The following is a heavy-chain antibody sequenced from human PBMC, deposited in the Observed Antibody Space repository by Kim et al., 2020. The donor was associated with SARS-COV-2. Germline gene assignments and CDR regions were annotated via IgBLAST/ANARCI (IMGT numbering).Heavy chain of an antibody. CDR3: ARQTQTSLGYCSSTSCYKPTGFDP. CDR2: ISSSSSYI. V-gene: IGHV3-21*01. CDR1: GFTFSSYS. J-gene: IGHJ5*02. Sequence: GGSLRLSCAASGFTFSSYSMNWVRQAPGKGLEWVSSISSSSSYIYYADSVKGRFTISRDNAKNSLYLQMNSLRAEDTAVYYCARQTQTSLGYCSSTSCYKPTGFDPWGQGTLVTVSS. D-gene: IGHD2-2*02.